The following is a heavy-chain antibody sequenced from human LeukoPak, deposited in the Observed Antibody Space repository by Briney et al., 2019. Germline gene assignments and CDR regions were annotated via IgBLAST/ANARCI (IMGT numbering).Heavy chain of an antibody. D-gene: IGHD6-13*01. J-gene: IGHJ4*02. V-gene: IGHV4-30-2*01. Sequence: SETLSLTCAVSGGSISSGGYSWSWIRQPPGKGLEWIGYIYHSGSTNYNPSLKSRVTISVDTSKNQFSLKLSSVTAADTAVYYCARGLGISSSWYQYWGQGTLVTVSS. CDR3: ARGLGISSSWYQY. CDR1: GGSISSGGYS. CDR2: IYHSGST.